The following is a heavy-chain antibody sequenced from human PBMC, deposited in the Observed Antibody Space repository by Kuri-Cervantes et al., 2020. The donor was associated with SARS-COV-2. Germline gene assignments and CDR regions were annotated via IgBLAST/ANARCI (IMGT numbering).Heavy chain of an antibody. V-gene: IGHV5-51*01. CDR2: IYPGGSDT. D-gene: IGHD6-19*01. CDR3: ARLTIRDGYSSGWFLPFDP. CDR1: GYSGTSYW. J-gene: IGHJ5*02. Sequence: GGAVGLCCKGSGYSGTSYWIGWVRQMPGKGLEWMGIIYPGGSDTRYSPSFQGQVNISADKSISTAYLQCSSLKASDTAMYYCARLTIRDGYSSGWFLPFDPWGQGTLVTVSS.